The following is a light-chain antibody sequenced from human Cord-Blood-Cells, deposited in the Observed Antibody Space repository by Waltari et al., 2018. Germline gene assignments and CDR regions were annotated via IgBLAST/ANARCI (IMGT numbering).Light chain of an antibody. CDR1: SSDVGGYNY. J-gene: IGLJ1*01. Sequence: QSALTQPVSVSGSPGQSITISCTGTSSDVGGYNYVSWYQQHPGKAPKLMIYEVSNLASGFSNRFSGSKAGNTASLTISGLQAEDEADYYCSSYTSSSTLDVFGTGTKVTVL. CDR3: SSYTSSSTLDV. CDR2: EVS. V-gene: IGLV2-14*01.